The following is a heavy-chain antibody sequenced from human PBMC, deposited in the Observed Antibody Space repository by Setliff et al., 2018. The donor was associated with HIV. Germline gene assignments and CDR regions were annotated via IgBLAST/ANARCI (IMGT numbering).Heavy chain of an antibody. CDR2: VWYDGSTK. CDR1: GFTFNFYG. Sequence: GESLKISCAASGFTFNFYGLHWVRQAPGKGLEWVAVVWYDGSTKYYVDSVKGRFTISRDNSKNTLYLQMNSLTVEDTAVYYCARDFTPRGFRYGCFDYWGQGTLVTVSS. D-gene: IGHD5-18*01. CDR3: ARDFTPRGFRYGCFDY. V-gene: IGHV3-33*01. J-gene: IGHJ4*02.